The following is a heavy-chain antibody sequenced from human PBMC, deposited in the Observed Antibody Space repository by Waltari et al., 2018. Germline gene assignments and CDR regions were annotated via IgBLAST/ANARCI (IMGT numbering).Heavy chain of an antibody. D-gene: IGHD3-3*01. CDR1: GFTFSSYA. J-gene: IGHJ4*02. CDR2: ISYDGSNK. Sequence: QVQLVESGGGVVQPGRSLRLSCAASGFTFSSYAMLWVRQAPGKGLEWVAVISYDGSNKYYADSVKGRFTISRDNSKNTLYLQMNSLRAEDTAVYYCARGQVRFLEWLLSYWGQGTLVTVSS. V-gene: IGHV3-30-3*01. CDR3: ARGQVRFLEWLLSY.